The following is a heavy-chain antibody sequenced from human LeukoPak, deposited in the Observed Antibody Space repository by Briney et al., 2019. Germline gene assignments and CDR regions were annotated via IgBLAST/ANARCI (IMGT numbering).Heavy chain of an antibody. CDR2: INPNSGGT. Sequence: ASVKVSCKASGYTFNGYYIHWVRQAPGQGLEWMGWINPNSGGTNYAQKFQGRVTMTRDTSISTAYMELSRLRSDDTAVFYCATISGWKSNIDYWGQGTLVTVSS. CDR1: GYTFNGYY. CDR3: ATISGWKSNIDY. D-gene: IGHD6-19*01. V-gene: IGHV1-2*02. J-gene: IGHJ4*02.